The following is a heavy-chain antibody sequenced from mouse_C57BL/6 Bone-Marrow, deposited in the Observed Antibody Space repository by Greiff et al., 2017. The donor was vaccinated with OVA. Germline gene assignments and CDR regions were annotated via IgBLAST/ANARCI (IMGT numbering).Heavy chain of an antibody. J-gene: IGHJ3*02. CDR2: IDPENGDT. D-gene: IGHD2-1*01. Sequence: VQLKPSGAELVRPGASVKLSCTASGFNIKDDYMHWVKQRPEQGLEWIGWIDPENGDTEYASKFQGKATITADTSSNTAYLQLSSLTSEDTAVYYCTTGGNYEGWGQGTLVTVSA. CDR1: GFNIKDDY. V-gene: IGHV14-4*01. CDR3: TTGGNYEG.